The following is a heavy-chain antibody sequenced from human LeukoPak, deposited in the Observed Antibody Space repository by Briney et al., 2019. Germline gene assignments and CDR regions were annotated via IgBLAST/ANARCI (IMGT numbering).Heavy chain of an antibody. CDR3: ARQRRVRGAKEVYYYYYYYMDV. D-gene: IGHD3-10*01. CDR2: INHSGST. CDR1: GGPFSGYY. J-gene: IGHJ6*03. Sequence: SETLSLTCAVYGGPFSGYYWSWVRQPPGKGLEWIGEINHSGSTNYNPSLKSRVTISVDTSNNQFSLKLSSVTAADTAVYYCARQRRVRGAKEVYYYYYYYMDVWGKGTTVTISS. V-gene: IGHV4-34*01.